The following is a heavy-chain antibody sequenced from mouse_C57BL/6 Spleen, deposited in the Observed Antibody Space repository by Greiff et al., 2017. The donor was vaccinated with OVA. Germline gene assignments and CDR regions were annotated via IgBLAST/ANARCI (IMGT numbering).Heavy chain of an antibody. V-gene: IGHV1-80*01. CDR3: ARSGGEGTFDY. Sequence: QVQLKESGAELVKPGASVKISCKASGYAFSSYWMNWVKQRPGKGLEWIGQIYPGDGDTNYNGKFKGKATLTADKSSSTAYMQLSSLTSEDSAVYFCARSGGEGTFDYWGQGTTLTVSS. J-gene: IGHJ2*01. CDR2: IYPGDGDT. D-gene: IGHD1-1*02. CDR1: GYAFSSYW.